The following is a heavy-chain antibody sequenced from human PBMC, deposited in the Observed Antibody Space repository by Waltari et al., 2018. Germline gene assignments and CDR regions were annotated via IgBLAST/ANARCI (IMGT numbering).Heavy chain of an antibody. J-gene: IGHJ4*02. V-gene: IGHV3-23*03. Sequence: EVQLLESGGGLVQPGGSLSLSCAASGFTFSSYAMSWVRQAPGKGLEWVSVIYSGGSTYYADSVKGRFTISRDNSKNTLYLQMNSLRAEDTAVYYCAKGYSSGWYDYWGQGTLVTVSS. D-gene: IGHD6-19*01. CDR1: GFTFSSYA. CDR3: AKGYSSGWYDY. CDR2: IYSGGST.